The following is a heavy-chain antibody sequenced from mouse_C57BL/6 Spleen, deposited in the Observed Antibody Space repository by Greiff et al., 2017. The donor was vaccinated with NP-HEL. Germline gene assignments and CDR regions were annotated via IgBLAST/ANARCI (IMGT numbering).Heavy chain of an antibody. CDR3: AFYYGSSYGFAY. V-gene: IGHV1-64*01. CDR2: IHPNSGST. Sequence: QVQLKESGAELVKPGASVKLSCKASGYTFTSYWMHWVKQRPGQGLEWIGMIHPNSGSTNYNEKFKSKATLTVDKSSSTAYMQLSSLTSEDSAVYYCAFYYGSSYGFAYWGQGTLVTVSA. D-gene: IGHD1-1*01. J-gene: IGHJ3*01. CDR1: GYTFTSYW.